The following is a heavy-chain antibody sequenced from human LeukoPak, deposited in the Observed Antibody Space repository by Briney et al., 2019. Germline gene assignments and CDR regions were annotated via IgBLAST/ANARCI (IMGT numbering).Heavy chain of an antibody. CDR3: ARVPYDYVWGSYRSYYYYMDV. V-gene: IGHV3-23*01. Sequence: GGTLRLSCAASGFTFSSYGMSWVRQAPGKGLEWVSAISGSGGSTYYADSVKGRFTISRDNAKNSLYLQMNSLRAEDTALYYCARVPYDYVWGSYRSYYYYMDVWGKGTTVTVSS. CDR2: ISGSGGST. J-gene: IGHJ6*03. D-gene: IGHD3-16*02. CDR1: GFTFSSYG.